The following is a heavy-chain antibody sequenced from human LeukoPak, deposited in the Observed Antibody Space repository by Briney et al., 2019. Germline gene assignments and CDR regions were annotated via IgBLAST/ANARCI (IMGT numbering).Heavy chain of an antibody. CDR2: IYSSGST. D-gene: IGHD3-3*01. V-gene: IGHV4-59*08. Sequence: SETLSLTCTVSGGSISSYFWSWIRQPPGKGLEWIAYIYSSGSTNHSPSLKSRVTISLDTSKNQFSLKLSSVTAADTAVYYCARHLKWGGGLDYWGQGTLVAVSS. J-gene: IGHJ4*02. CDR3: ARHLKWGGGLDY. CDR1: GGSISSYF.